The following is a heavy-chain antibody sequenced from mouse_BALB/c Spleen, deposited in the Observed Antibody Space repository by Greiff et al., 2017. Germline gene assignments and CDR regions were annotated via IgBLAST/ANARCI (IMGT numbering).Heavy chain of an antibody. J-gene: IGHJ2*01. CDR3: ARHDYDYDGYYFDY. CDR1: GFTFSSYA. Sequence: EVKVVESGGGLVKPGGSLKLSCAASGFTFSSYAMSWVRQTPEKRLEWVATISSGGSYTYYPDSVKGRFTISRDNAKNTLYLQMSSLRSEDTAMYYCARHDYDYDGYYFDYWGQGTTLTVSS. CDR2: ISSGGSYT. V-gene: IGHV5-9-3*01. D-gene: IGHD2-4*01.